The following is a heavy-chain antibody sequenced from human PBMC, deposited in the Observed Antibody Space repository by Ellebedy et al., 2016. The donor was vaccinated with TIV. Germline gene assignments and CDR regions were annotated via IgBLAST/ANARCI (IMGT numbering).Heavy chain of an antibody. J-gene: IGHJ6*02. CDR2: INQDGREK. CDR3: ARGWLYFYFSYAMDV. Sequence: GESLKISCAASGFTFSSYWMSWVRQAPGKGLEWVANINQDGREKYYVDSVKGRFTISRDNAKNSLYLQMNSLRAEDTAVYYCARGWLYFYFSYAMDVWGQGTTVTVSS. D-gene: IGHD2-8*01. CDR1: GFTFSSYW. V-gene: IGHV3-7*01.